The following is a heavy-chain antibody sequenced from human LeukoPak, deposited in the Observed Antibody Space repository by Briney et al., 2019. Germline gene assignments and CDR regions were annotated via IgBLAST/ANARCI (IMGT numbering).Heavy chain of an antibody. CDR3: ATSAWADFFDY. Sequence: GGSLTLSCASSGFRVRSYALSWVRQAPGMGLEWVSAISGSGGTTDYADSVKGRFTISRDNSKNTLYLQMNSLRAEDTAVYYCATSAWADFFDYWARETRVSVSS. V-gene: IGHV3-23*01. J-gene: IGHJ4*02. CDR2: ISGSGGTT. CDR1: GFRVRSYA. D-gene: IGHD3-3*01.